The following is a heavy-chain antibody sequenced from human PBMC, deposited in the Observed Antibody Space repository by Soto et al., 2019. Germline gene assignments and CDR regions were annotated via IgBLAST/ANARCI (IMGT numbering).Heavy chain of an antibody. D-gene: IGHD2-8*01. CDR1: GYTFTSYG. J-gene: IGHJ5*02. CDR3: ARDSGIVLVSWFDP. CDR2: ISAYNGNT. V-gene: IGHV1-18*01. Sequence: GASVKVSCKASGYTFTSYGISWVRQATGQGLEWMGWISAYNGNTNYAQKLQGRVTMTTDTSTSIAYMELRSLRSDDTAVYYCARDSGIVLVSWFDPWGQGTLVTVSS.